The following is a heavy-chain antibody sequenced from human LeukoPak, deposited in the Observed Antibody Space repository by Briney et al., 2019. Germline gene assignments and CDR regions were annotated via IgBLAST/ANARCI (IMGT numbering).Heavy chain of an antibody. CDR2: INYSGST. CDR1: GGSISSGGHY. CDR3: ARDEAIFGAGYYYGMDV. Sequence: SETLSLTCTVSGGSISSGGHYWSWIRQHPGKSLEWIGYINYSGSTYYNPSLKSRVTISVDTSQNQFSLKLSSVTAADTAVYYCARDEAIFGAGYYYGMDVWGQGTTVTVSS. J-gene: IGHJ6*02. D-gene: IGHD3-3*01. V-gene: IGHV4-31*03.